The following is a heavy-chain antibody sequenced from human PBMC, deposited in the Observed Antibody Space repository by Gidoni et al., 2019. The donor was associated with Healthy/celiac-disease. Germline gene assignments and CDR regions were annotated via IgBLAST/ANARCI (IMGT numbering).Heavy chain of an antibody. V-gene: IGHV1-46*01. J-gene: IGHJ6*03. CDR1: GYTFTSYY. CDR3: ARDHEFADNPRSYGYYYYMDI. D-gene: IGHD1-20*01. CDR2: INTSGGST. Sequence: QVQLVQSGAEVKKPGASVKVSCKASGYTFTSYYMHWVRQAPGKGLEWMGIINTSGGSTSYAQKFQGRVTMTRDTSTSTVYMELSSLRSEDTAVYYCARDHEFADNPRSYGYYYYMDIWGKGTTVTVSS.